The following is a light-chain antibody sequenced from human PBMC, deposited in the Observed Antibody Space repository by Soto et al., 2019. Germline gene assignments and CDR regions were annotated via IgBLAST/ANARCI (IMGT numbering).Light chain of an antibody. CDR1: QVISSW. J-gene: IGKJ4*01. CDR3: QQASSFPLT. V-gene: IGKV1-12*01. Sequence: IQMTQSPSSVSASVGDSVTITCRASQVISSWLAWYQVKPGKAPKLLIYGASNRESGVPSRFSGSESGTLFTLTINSLQPDDFATYYCQQASSFPLTFGGGTTVEI. CDR2: GAS.